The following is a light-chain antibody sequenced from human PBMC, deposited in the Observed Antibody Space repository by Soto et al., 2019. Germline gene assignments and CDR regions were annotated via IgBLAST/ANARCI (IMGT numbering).Light chain of an antibody. CDR1: QSVSSN. Sequence: EIVMTQSPATLSVSPGERATLSCRASQSVSSNLAWYQQKPGQAPRLHTYGASTRATGIPDRFSGSGSGTEFTLTISSLQSEDFAVYYCQQYNNWPMYTFGQGTKLEIK. CDR3: QQYNNWPMYT. V-gene: IGKV3-15*01. J-gene: IGKJ2*01. CDR2: GAS.